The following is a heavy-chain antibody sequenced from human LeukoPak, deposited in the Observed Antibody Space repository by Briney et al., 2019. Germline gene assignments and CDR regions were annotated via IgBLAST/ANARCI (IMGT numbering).Heavy chain of an antibody. Sequence: SQTLSLTCTVSGGSIITGGYYWSWIRQHPGKGLEWIGNFYYRGNTYYNPSLKSRVTISEDTSKNDLSLELRSLTAADTAMYYCATSALGLYYYDSRGQSRGSGAYDIWGQGTLVAVSS. CDR1: GGSIITGGYY. J-gene: IGHJ3*02. D-gene: IGHD3-9*01. CDR2: FYYRGNT. CDR3: ATSALGLYYYDSRGQSRGSGAYDI. V-gene: IGHV4-31*03.